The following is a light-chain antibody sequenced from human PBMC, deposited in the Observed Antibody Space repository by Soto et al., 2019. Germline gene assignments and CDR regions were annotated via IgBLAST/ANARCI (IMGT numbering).Light chain of an antibody. J-gene: IGLJ2*01. Sequence: QSALTQPDSVSGSPGQSITISCTGTSSDVGGYNYVSWYQQHPGKAPKLMIYDVSNRPSGVSNRFSGSKSGNTASLTISGLQAEDEADYYCNSYTSSSTLLFGGGTKLTVL. CDR2: DVS. V-gene: IGLV2-14*01. CDR3: NSYTSSSTLL. CDR1: SSDVGGYNY.